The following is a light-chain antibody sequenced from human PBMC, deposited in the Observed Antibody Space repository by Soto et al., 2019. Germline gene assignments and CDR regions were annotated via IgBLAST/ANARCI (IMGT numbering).Light chain of an antibody. Sequence: SYELTQPPSVSVSPGQTATITCGGDNIGSYSVHWYQQKPGQAPVLVVYGDKDRPSGIPERFSGSNSGNTATLTISRVEAGDEAGYSCQVWVTGCNCRVFGTGTKLTVL. CDR1: NIGSYS. CDR3: QVWVTGCNCRV. CDR2: GDK. J-gene: IGLJ1*01. V-gene: IGLV3-21*02.